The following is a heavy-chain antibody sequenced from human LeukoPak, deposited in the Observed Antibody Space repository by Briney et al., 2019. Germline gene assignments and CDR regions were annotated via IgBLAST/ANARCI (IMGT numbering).Heavy chain of an antibody. V-gene: IGHV4-4*07. Sequence: SETLSLTCTVSGGSISSYYWSWIRQPAGKGLEWIGRIYTSGSTNYNPSLKSRVTMSVDTSRNQFSLKLSSVTAADTAVYYCARDYYGDYVSYYYYYGMDVWGQGTTVTVSS. D-gene: IGHD4-17*01. J-gene: IGHJ6*02. CDR1: GGSISSYY. CDR2: IYTSGST. CDR3: ARDYYGDYVSYYYYYGMDV.